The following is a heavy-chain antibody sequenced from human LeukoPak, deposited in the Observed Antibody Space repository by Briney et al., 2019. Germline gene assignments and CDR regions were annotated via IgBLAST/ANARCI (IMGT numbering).Heavy chain of an antibody. CDR2: INHSGST. CDR1: GGSFSGYY. D-gene: IGHD3-3*01. J-gene: IGHJ4*02. V-gene: IGHV4-34*01. CDR3: ARARYDFWSGLPPRLLNFDY. Sequence: SETLSLTCAVYGGSFSGYYWSWIRQPPGKGLEWIGEINHSGSTNYNPSLKSRVTISVDTSKNQFSLKLSSVTAADTAVYYCARARYDFWSGLPPRLLNFDYWGQGTLVTVSS.